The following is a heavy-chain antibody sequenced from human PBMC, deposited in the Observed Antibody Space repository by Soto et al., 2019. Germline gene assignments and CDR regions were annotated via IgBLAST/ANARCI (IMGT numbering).Heavy chain of an antibody. J-gene: IGHJ3*02. V-gene: IGHV3-30*04. Sequence: PGGSLRLSCAASGFTFSRYSIHWVRQAPGKGLEWVAAMSYNENNKYYADSVKGRFTISRDNSKSTVFLQMNSLGAEDTAVYYCARIDRELRELLNVFDIWGQGTMVTVSS. D-gene: IGHD1-7*01. CDR3: ARIDRELRELLNVFDI. CDR1: GFTFSRYS. CDR2: MSYNENNK.